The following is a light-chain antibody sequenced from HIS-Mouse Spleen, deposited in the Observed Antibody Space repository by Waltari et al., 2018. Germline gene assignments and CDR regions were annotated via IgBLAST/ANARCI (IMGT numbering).Light chain of an antibody. J-gene: IGLJ2*01. CDR1: AFPKKY. Sequence: SYELTQPPSVSVSPGQTARITCSGDAFPKKYAYWYQQKSGQAPVLVIYEDSKRPSGIPERFSGSSSETMATLTISGAQVEDEADYYFYSTDSSGNHRVFGGGTKLTVL. V-gene: IGLV3-10*01. CDR2: EDS. CDR3: YSTDSSGNHRV.